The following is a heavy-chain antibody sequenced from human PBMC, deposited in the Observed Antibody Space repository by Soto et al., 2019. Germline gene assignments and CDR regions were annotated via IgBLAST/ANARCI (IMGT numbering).Heavy chain of an antibody. CDR1: GFTFSSYG. CDR2: ISYDGSNK. J-gene: IGHJ4*02. CDR3: AKKDKWPFDY. V-gene: IGHV3-30*18. Sequence: PGGSLRLSCAASGFTFSSYGMHWVRQAPGKGLEWVAVISYDGSNKYYADSVKGRFTISRDNSKNTLYLQMNSLRAEDTAVYYCAKKDKWPFDYWGQGTLVTVSS. D-gene: IGHD2-15*01.